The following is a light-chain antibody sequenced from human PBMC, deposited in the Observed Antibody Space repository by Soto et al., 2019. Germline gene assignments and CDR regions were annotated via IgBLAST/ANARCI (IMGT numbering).Light chain of an antibody. Sequence: DIQMTQSPSSLPASVGDRVTLTCRASQSISTYLNWYQQKPGKVPKLVIYAASSLQSRVPSRLSGSGSGTDFTLTISSLQPEDFATYYCQQSYTIPYTFGQGTKLEIK. CDR2: AAS. CDR3: QQSYTIPYT. CDR1: QSISTY. V-gene: IGKV1-39*01. J-gene: IGKJ2*01.